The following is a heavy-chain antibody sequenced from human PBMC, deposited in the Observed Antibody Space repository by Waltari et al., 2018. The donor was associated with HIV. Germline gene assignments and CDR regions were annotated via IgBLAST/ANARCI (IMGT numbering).Heavy chain of an antibody. J-gene: IGHJ4*02. Sequence: GGGLVQPGGSLRLSCAASGFTFSSYAMSWVRQAPGKGLEWVSAISGSGGSTYYADSVKGRFTISRDNSKNTLYLQMNSLRAEDTAVYYCAKPKLEITMIVVVITTDYWGQGTLVTVSS. CDR3: AKPKLEITMIVVVITTDY. V-gene: IGHV3-23*01. CDR1: GFTFSSYA. D-gene: IGHD3-22*01. CDR2: ISGSGGST.